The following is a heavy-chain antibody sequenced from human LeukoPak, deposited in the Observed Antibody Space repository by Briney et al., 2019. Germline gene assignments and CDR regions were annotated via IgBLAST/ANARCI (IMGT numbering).Heavy chain of an antibody. J-gene: IGHJ4*02. CDR3: AKEADSSGWFTYYFDY. V-gene: IGHV3-23*01. CDR2: VSGSGGST. Sequence: GGSLRLSCAASGFTFTSYAMSWVRQAPGKGLEWVSAVSGSGGSTYYADSVKGRFTISRVNSKNTLYLQMNSLRAEDTAVYYCAKEADSSGWFTYYFDYWGQGTLVTVSS. D-gene: IGHD6-19*01. CDR1: GFTFTSYA.